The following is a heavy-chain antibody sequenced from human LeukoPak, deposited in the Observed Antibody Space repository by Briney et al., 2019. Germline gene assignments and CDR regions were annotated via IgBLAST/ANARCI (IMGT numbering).Heavy chain of an antibody. CDR1: GFTFSSYA. CDR3: ARDLKGMVRGLIDY. Sequence: GGSLRLSCAASGFTFSSYAMSWVRQAPGKGLEWVSAIGGSGGSTYYADSVKGRFTISRDNSKNTLYLQMNSLRAEDTAVYYCARDLKGMVRGLIDYWGQGTLVTVSS. D-gene: IGHD3-10*01. J-gene: IGHJ4*02. CDR2: IGGSGGST. V-gene: IGHV3-23*01.